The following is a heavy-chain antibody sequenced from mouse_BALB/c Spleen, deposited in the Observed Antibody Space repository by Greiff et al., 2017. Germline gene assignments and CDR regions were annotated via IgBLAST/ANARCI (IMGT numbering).Heavy chain of an antibody. J-gene: IGHJ3*01. CDR2: ISSGGFYT. CDR1: GFTFSSYA. CDR3: ARSSYYDYDAFAY. Sequence: DVKLVESGGGLVKPGGSLKLSCAASGFTFSSYAMSWVRQSPEKRLEWVAEISSGGFYTYYPDTVTGRFTISRDNAKNTLYLEMSSLRSEDTAMYYCARSSYYDYDAFAYWGQGTLVTVSA. D-gene: IGHD2-4*01. V-gene: IGHV5-9-4*01.